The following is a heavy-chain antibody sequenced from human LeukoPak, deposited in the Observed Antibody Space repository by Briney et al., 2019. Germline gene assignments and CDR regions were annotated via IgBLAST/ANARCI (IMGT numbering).Heavy chain of an antibody. CDR1: GYTFTSHA. CDR2: INGATGNT. CDR3: ARDVIFGVVYGDAGYYYGMDV. J-gene: IGHJ6*02. V-gene: IGHV1-3*01. D-gene: IGHD3-3*01. Sequence: ASVKLSCKASGYTFTSHALHWVRQAPGEGLEWMAWINGATGNTEYSQKFQGRVTITRDTSASTAYMELSSLRSEDTAVYYCARDVIFGVVYGDAGYYYGMDVWGQGATVTVSS.